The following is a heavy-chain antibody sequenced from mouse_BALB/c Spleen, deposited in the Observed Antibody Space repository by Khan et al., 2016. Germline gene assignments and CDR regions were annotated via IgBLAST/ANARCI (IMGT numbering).Heavy chain of an antibody. CDR3: ARRGPIFYYGSSCGY. V-gene: IGHV14-3*02. CDR1: GFNIKDTY. D-gene: IGHD1-1*01. J-gene: IGHJ2*01. CDR2: IDPGNGNT. Sequence: EVKLEESGAELVKPGASVKLSCTASGFNIKDTYIHWVKQRPEQGLEWIGRIDPGNGNTRYDPKFQGKATITADTSSNTASLHLSSLTSEDTAVYYCARRGPIFYYGSSCGYWGQGTTLTVSS.